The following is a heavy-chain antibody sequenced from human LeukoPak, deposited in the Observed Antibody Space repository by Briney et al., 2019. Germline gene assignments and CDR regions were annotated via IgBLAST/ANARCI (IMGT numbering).Heavy chain of an antibody. CDR2: INHSGST. Sequence: PSETLSLTCAAYGGSFSGYYWSWIRQPPGKGLEWIGEINHSGSTNYNPSLKSRVTISVDTSKNQFSLQLSSVTAADTAVYYCARGRRYYFDYWGQGTLVTVSS. V-gene: IGHV4-34*01. CDR1: GGSFSGYY. J-gene: IGHJ4*02. CDR3: ARGRRYYFDY. D-gene: IGHD1-14*01.